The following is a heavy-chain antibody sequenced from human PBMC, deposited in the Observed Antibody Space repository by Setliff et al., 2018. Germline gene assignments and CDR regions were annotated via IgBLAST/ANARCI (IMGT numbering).Heavy chain of an antibody. CDR1: GFPLTGYY. Sequence: ASVKVSCKTSGFPLTGYYMHWVRQTPGQGLEWMGWINPSSGGTNYAQKFQGRVTMTGDTSISTAYMELSRLTSDDTAVYYCARDFPTVVTPKEYFDLWGRGTLVTVSS. CDR2: INPSSGGT. V-gene: IGHV1-2*02. J-gene: IGHJ2*01. D-gene: IGHD4-17*01. CDR3: ARDFPTVVTPKEYFDL.